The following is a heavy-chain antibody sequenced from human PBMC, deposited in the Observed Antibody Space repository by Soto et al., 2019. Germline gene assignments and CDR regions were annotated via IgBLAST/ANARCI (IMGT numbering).Heavy chain of an antibody. CDR2: IYSAGNT. J-gene: IGHJ4*02. V-gene: IGHV3-53*01. CDR3: ARDSRYVGDNYGLDH. CDR1: GLTVSRTY. Sequence: GGSLSLSCAASGLTVSRTYMTWVRQAPGKGLEWVSVIYSAGNTYYADSVKGRFTISRDNSRNTVYLQMNSLRAEDTAIYYCARDSRYVGDNYGLDHWGQGSLVTVSS. D-gene: IGHD3-16*01.